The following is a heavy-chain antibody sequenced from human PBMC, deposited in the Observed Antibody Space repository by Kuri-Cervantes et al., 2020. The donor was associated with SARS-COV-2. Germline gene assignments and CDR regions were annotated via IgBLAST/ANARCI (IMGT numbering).Heavy chain of an antibody. Sequence: ESLKISCTVSGGSISSYYWSWIRQPPGKGLEWIGRIYTSGSTNYNPSLKSRVTISVDTSKNQFSLKLSSVTAADTAVYYCARDRWELHDYWGQGTLVTVSS. CDR2: IYTSGST. CDR1: GGSISSYY. D-gene: IGHD1-26*01. J-gene: IGHJ4*02. CDR3: ARDRWELHDY. V-gene: IGHV4-4*08.